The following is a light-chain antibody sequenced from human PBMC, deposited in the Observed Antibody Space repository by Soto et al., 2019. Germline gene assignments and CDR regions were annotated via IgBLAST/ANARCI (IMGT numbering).Light chain of an antibody. J-gene: IGKJ5*01. CDR1: QSVYRS. CDR3: QQRSSWPIT. V-gene: IGKV3-11*01. CDR2: GVS. Sequence: EIVLTQSPATLSLSPGERATLSCRASQSVYRSLAWYQQKPGQAPRLLISGVSTGATGTPARFSGSGSGTDFTLIISRLEPEDFAVYYCQQRSSWPITFGQGTRLEIK.